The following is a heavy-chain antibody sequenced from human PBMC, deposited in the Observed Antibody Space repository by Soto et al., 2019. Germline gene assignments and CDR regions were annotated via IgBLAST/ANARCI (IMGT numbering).Heavy chain of an antibody. CDR1: GFSFSSYW. J-gene: IGHJ6*02. V-gene: IGHV3-7*01. CDR3: ARGWGYRGYYGMDV. Sequence: GGSLRLSCAASGFSFSSYWMSWVRQAPGKGLEWVGNIKQDGSEKYFVDSVKGRFTISRDNAKNSLFLQMNSLRAEDTAASYCARGWGYRGYYGMDVWGQGTTVTVSS. D-gene: IGHD5-12*01. CDR2: IKQDGSEK.